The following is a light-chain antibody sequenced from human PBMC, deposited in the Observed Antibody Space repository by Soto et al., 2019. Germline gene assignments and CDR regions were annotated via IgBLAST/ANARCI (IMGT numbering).Light chain of an antibody. Sequence: DIQMTQSPSTLSGSVGDRVTITCRASQSISSWLAWYQQKPGKAPKLLIYDASSLESGVPSRFSGSGSGTEFTLTISSLQADDFATYYCQQYNSYSGTFGQGTKVDIK. CDR1: QSISSW. CDR2: DAS. J-gene: IGKJ1*01. V-gene: IGKV1-5*01. CDR3: QQYNSYSGT.